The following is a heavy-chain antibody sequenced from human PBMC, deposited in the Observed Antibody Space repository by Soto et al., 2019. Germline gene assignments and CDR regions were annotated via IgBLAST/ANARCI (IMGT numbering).Heavy chain of an antibody. CDR2: VSGTSGGT. CDR3: AKGSVKIPGIRFSDAFDA. J-gene: IGHJ3*01. V-gene: IGHV3-23*01. CDR1: GFPFSHFA. D-gene: IGHD2-2*02. Sequence: EMQLLDSGGGLVQPGGSLRLSFAASGFPFSHFAMTWVRQAPGKGLEWVSSVSGTSGGTFYADTVKGRFTISRDNFKNTLSLQMNSLRVEDTAVYFCAKGSVKIPGIRFSDAFDAWGQGTMVAVSS.